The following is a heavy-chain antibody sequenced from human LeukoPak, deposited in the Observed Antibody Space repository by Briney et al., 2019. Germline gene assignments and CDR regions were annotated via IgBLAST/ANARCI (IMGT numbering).Heavy chain of an antibody. CDR1: GGSISSYY. D-gene: IGHD5-12*01. Sequence: KPSETLSLTCTVSGGSISSYYWSWIRQPPGKGLEWIGYIYYSGSTNYNPSLKSRVTISVDTSKNQFSLKLSSVTAADTAVYYCARGTVKKQWLRLSVSWFDPWGQGTLVTVSS. J-gene: IGHJ5*02. CDR2: IYYSGST. V-gene: IGHV4-59*01. CDR3: ARGTVKKQWLRLSVSWFDP.